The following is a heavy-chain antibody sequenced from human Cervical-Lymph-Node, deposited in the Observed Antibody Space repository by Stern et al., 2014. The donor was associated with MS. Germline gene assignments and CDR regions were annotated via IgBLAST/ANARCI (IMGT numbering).Heavy chain of an antibody. D-gene: IGHD6-13*01. Sequence: EVQLVESGGGLVQPGGSLRLSCAASGFTFSSYWMSWVRQAPGKGLEWVANIKQDGSGKYYVESVKGRFTISRDNAKNSLYLQMNSLRAEDTAVYYCARVGNSWCFDYWGQGTLVTVSS. CDR2: IKQDGSGK. V-gene: IGHV3-7*01. CDR1: GFTFSSYW. J-gene: IGHJ4*02. CDR3: ARVGNSWCFDY.